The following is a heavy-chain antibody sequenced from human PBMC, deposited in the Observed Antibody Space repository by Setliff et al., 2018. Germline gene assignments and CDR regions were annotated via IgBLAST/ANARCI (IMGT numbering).Heavy chain of an antibody. CDR2: INSDGSAR. D-gene: IGHD3-10*01. V-gene: IGHV3-74*01. CDR1: GFTFSSYW. Sequence: LRLSCAASGFTFSSYWMYWVRQAPGKGLVWVSRINSDGSARNYADSVKGRFTISRDNTKNTLYLQMNSLRVEDTAVYYCTRGGVTVREIPHDYWGQGTLVTVSS. CDR3: TRGGVTVREIPHDY. J-gene: IGHJ4*02.